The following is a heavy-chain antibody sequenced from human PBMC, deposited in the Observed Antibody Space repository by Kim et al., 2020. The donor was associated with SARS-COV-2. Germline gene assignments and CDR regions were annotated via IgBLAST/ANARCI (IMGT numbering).Heavy chain of an antibody. CDR3: ARAGSYGYCSSTSCYVRDNYYYYYGMDV. D-gene: IGHD2-2*01. CDR1: GFTFSSYS. V-gene: IGHV3-21*01. J-gene: IGHJ6*02. Sequence: GGSLRLSCAASGFTFSSYSMNWVRQAPGKGLEWVSSISSSSYIYYADSVKGRFTISRDNAKNSLNLQMNSLRAEDTAVYYCARAGSYGYCSSTSCYVRDNYYYYYGMDVWGQGTTVTVSS. CDR2: ISSSSYI.